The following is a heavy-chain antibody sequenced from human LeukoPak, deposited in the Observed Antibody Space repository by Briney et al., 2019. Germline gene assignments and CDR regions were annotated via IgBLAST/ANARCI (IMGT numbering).Heavy chain of an antibody. J-gene: IGHJ4*02. CDR2: IKQDGGEK. CDR1: GFTFSSYW. V-gene: IGHV3-7*01. Sequence: GGSLRLSCAASGFTFSSYWMSWVRQAPGKGLEWVAKIKQDGGEKNYVDSGKGRFTISRDTTTNSLYLQMNSLRAEYPVFDYCAREKWELLPCFDYWGQGTLVTVSS. CDR3: AREKWELLPCFDY. D-gene: IGHD1-26*01.